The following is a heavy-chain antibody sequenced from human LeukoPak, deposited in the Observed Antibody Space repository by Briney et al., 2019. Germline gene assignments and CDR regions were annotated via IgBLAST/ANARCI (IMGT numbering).Heavy chain of an antibody. CDR1: GYSFTSYW. CDR2: IYPGDSDT. V-gene: IGHV5-51*01. CDR3: ARRSGLRINRVGQQLVNYYGMDV. D-gene: IGHD6-13*01. Sequence: GESLKISCQGSGYSFTSYWIGWVRQMPGKGLEWMGIIYPGDSDTRYSPSFQGQVTISADKSISTAYLQWSSLKASDTAMYYCARRSGLRINRVGQQLVNYYGMDVWGQGTTVTVSS. J-gene: IGHJ6*02.